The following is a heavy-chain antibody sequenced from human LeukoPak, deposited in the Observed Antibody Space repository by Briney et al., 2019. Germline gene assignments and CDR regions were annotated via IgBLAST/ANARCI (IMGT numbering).Heavy chain of an antibody. Sequence: PSETLSLTCTVSGGSISSSSYYWGWIRQPPGKGLEWIGSIYYSGSTYYNPSLKSRVTISVDTSKNQFSLKLSSVTAADTAVYYCARQKGPYSGSYVEAYFDYWGQGTLVTVSS. J-gene: IGHJ4*02. CDR2: IYYSGST. V-gene: IGHV4-39*01. D-gene: IGHD1-26*01. CDR3: ARQKGPYSGSYVEAYFDY. CDR1: GGSISSSSYY.